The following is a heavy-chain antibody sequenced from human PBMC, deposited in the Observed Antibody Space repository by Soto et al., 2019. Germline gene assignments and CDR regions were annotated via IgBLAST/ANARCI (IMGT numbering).Heavy chain of an antibody. J-gene: IGHJ6*03. V-gene: IGHV3-73*01. D-gene: IGHD3-3*01. CDR3: LRFSPPYYTDV. CDR2: IRSKANSYAT. CDR1: GFTFSGSA. Sequence: VGSLRLSCAASGFTFSGSAMHWVRQASGKGLEWVGRIRSKANSYATAYAASVKGRFTISRDDSKNTAYLQMNSLKTEDTAVYYCLRFSPPYYTDVWGKGTTVTVSS.